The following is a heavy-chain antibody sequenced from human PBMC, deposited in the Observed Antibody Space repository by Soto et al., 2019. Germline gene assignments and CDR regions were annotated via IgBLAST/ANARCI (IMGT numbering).Heavy chain of an antibody. CDR2: IIPILGIA. J-gene: IGHJ6*02. CDR3: AGFRGSYGMDV. D-gene: IGHD3-10*01. Sequence: QVQLVQSGAEVKKPGSSVKVSCKASGGTFSSYTISWVRQAPGQGLAWMGRIIPILGIANYAQKFQGRVTITADKSTRTAYMELSSLRSEDTALYYCAGFRGSYGMDVWGQGTTVTVSS. CDR1: GGTFSSYT. V-gene: IGHV1-69*02.